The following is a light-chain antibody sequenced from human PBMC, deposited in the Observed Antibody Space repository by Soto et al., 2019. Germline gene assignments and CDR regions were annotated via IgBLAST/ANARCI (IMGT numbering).Light chain of an antibody. CDR2: DVT. V-gene: IGLV2-18*02. CDR3: SSYTRRSNFGI. Sequence: QSALTQPPSVSGSPGQSVTISCAGTSTDVGSHNRVSWYQQSPGTAPKLMIHDVTKRPSGFPDRFSGSKSGNAASLTISGLQAEDEDGYYCSSYTRRSNFGIFGGGSKLTVL. J-gene: IGLJ2*01. CDR1: STDVGSHNR.